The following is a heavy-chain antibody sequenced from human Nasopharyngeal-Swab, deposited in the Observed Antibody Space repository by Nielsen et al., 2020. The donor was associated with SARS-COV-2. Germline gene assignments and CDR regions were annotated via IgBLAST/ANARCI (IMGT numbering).Heavy chain of an antibody. Sequence: GESLKISCATSGFTFRIYGMHWVRQAPGKGLEWVAATSFDGSNKSYADSVKGRFTISKDYAQNTLYLHMNSLRAEDTAVYYCAKGLRVGSAYYFYYYMDVWGKGTTVTVSS. J-gene: IGHJ6*03. CDR1: GFTFRIYG. D-gene: IGHD1-26*01. CDR2: TSFDGSNK. V-gene: IGHV3-30*05. CDR3: AKGLRVGSAYYFYYYMDV.